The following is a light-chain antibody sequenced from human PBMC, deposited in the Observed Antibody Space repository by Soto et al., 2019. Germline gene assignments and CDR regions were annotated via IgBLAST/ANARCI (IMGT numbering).Light chain of an antibody. CDR2: EVS. CDR3: MQAIQFPLT. Sequence: DIMMTQTPLSLSVTPGQPASISCKSSQSLLHSDGRTYLYLYLQKPGQSPQLLIYEVSKRFSGVPDRFSGSGSGTDFTLKISRVEAEDVGVYFCMQAIQFPLTFSGGTKVDIK. CDR1: QSLLHSDGRTY. V-gene: IGKV2D-29*02. J-gene: IGKJ4*01.